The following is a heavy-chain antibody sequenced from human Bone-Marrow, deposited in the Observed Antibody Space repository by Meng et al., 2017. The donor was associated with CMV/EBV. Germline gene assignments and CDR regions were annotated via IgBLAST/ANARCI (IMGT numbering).Heavy chain of an antibody. CDR2: IKSKTDGGTT. CDR3: TTWYQLPYYFDY. J-gene: IGHJ4*02. CDR1: GFTFSNAW. V-gene: IGHV3-15*01. D-gene: IGHD2-2*01. Sequence: GESLKISCAASGFTFSNAWMSWVRQAPGKGLEWVGRIKSKTDGGTTDYAAPVKGRFTISRDDSKNTLYLQMNSLKTEDTAVYYCTTWYQLPYYFDYWGQGTLVT.